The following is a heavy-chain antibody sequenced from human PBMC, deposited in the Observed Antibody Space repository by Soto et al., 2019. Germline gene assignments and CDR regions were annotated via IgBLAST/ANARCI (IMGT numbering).Heavy chain of an antibody. D-gene: IGHD4-17*01. V-gene: IGHV4-39*02. CDR2: IFYTGDT. CDR3: ARAVRLRWGFDL. J-gene: IGHJ4*02. CDR1: GDSSGSNNYY. Sequence: PWETLSVTCAISGDSSGSNNYYWGWIRQPPGKGLEWIGNIFYTGDTFYSPSLKSRVTISFDTSRTQFFLKVNSVTAADPAVYYCARAVRLRWGFDLWGQGVLLTVSA.